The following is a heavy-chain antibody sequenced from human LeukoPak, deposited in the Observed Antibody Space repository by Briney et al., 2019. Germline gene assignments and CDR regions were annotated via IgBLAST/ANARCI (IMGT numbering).Heavy chain of an antibody. J-gene: IGHJ6*02. CDR1: GGTFSGYY. V-gene: IGHV4-34*01. D-gene: IGHD3-9*01. CDR3: ARNSNMNYDILTGLYYYYGMDV. Sequence: SETLSITCAVYGGTFSGYYWSWIRQPPGKGLEWIGEINHSGSTNYNPSLRSRVTISVDTSKNQFSLKLSSVTAADTAVYYCARNSNMNYDILTGLYYYYGMDVWGQGTTVTVSS. CDR2: INHSGST.